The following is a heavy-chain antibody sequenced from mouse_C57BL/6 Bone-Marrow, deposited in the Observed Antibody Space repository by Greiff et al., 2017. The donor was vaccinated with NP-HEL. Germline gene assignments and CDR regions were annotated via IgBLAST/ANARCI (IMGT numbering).Heavy chain of an antibody. CDR1: GFTFSSYG. Sequence: EVKVVESGGDLVKPGGSLKLSCAASGFTFSSYGMSWVRQTPDKRLEWVATISSGGSYTYYPDSVKGRFTISRDNAKNTLYLQMSSLKSEDTAMYYCARRGIVTVDYWGQGTTLTVSS. V-gene: IGHV5-6*02. CDR3: ARRGIVTVDY. J-gene: IGHJ2*01. D-gene: IGHD2-5*01. CDR2: ISSGGSYT.